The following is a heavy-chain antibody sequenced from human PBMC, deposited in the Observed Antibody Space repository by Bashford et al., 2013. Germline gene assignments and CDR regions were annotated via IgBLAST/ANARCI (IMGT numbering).Heavy chain of an antibody. D-gene: IGHD3-10*01. J-gene: IGHJ6*02. Sequence: SETLSLTCSVSGGSIRSYYWTWIRQPAGKGLEWIGRFYSSGSTNYNPSLRSRITMSLDTSKNQFALKLNSVTAADTAVYYCARDSVDTMIRGVILNYYGMNVWGQGTTVTVSS. CDR3: ARDSVDTMIRGVILNYYGMNV. CDR2: FYSSGST. V-gene: IGHV4-4*07. CDR1: GGSIRSYY.